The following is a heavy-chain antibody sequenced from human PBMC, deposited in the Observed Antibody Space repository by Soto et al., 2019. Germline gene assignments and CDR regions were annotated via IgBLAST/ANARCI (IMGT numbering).Heavy chain of an antibody. CDR2: IRSRDSDYAT. D-gene: IGHD6-6*01. J-gene: IGHJ4*02. V-gene: IGHV3-73*01. CDR3: TTSGNSSQGFDY. CDR1: GFTFSGSG. Sequence: EVQLVESGGGLVHPGGSLKLSCAVSGFTFSGSGMHWVRQAPGKGLEWLGHIRSRDSDYATSYAEAVKGRVTISRDASKNTAYPQAPSLKLEATALYYCTTSGNSSQGFDYWGQGTRVTASS.